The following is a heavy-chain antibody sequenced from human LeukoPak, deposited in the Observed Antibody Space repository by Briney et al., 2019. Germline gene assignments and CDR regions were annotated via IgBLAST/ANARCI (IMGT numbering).Heavy chain of an antibody. CDR3: AKKNIDYGDYEGAFDI. D-gene: IGHD4-17*01. V-gene: IGHV3-30*18. CDR1: GFTFSSYG. CDR2: ISYDGSNK. J-gene: IGHJ3*02. Sequence: GRSLRLSCAASGFTFSSYGMHWVRQAPGKGLERVAVISYDGSNKYYADSVKGRFTISRDNSKNTLYLQMNSLRAEDTAVYYCAKKNIDYGDYEGAFDIWGQGTMVTVSS.